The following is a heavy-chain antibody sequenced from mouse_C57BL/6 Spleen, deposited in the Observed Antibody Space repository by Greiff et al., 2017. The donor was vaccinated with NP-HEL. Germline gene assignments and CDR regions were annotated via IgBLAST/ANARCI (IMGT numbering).Heavy chain of an antibody. CDR3: ARDTVVTTLWRWYFDV. D-gene: IGHD2-3*01. J-gene: IGHJ1*03. Sequence: EVQLQQSGPGLVKPSQSLSLTCSVTGYSITSGYYWNWIRQFPGNKLEWMGYISYDGSNNYNPSLKNRISITRDTSKNQFFLKLNSVTTEDTATYYCARDTVVTTLWRWYFDVWGTGTTVTVSS. CDR1: GYSITSGYY. CDR2: ISYDGSN. V-gene: IGHV3-6*01.